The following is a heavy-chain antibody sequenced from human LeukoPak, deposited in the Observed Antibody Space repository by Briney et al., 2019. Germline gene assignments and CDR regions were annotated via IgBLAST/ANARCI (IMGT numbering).Heavy chain of an antibody. CDR1: GGSISSYY. V-gene: IGHV4-4*07. D-gene: IGHD5-18*01. Sequence: PSETLSLTCTVSGGSISSYYWSWIRQPAGKGLEWIGRIYTSGSTNYNPSLKSRVTISVDKSKNQFSLKLSSVTAADTAVYYCARDWTRGYSYGGGYSDYWGQGTLVTVSS. J-gene: IGHJ4*02. CDR2: IYTSGST. CDR3: ARDWTRGYSYGGGYSDY.